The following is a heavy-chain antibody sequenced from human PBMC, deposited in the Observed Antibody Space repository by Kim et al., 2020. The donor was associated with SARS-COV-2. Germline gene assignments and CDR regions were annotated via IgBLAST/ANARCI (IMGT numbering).Heavy chain of an antibody. J-gene: IGHJ4*01. V-gene: IGHV4-39*07. CDR3: ARTSSDSSGYYFLDY. CDR2: FDYSGGT. Sequence: SETLSLTCTVSGGSISSTSYFWGWIRQPPGKGLEWIGSFDYSGGTYYSSSLKSRVSISVDTSKNQLSLRLGSVTAADTAVYYCARTSSDSSGYYFLDYWG. CDR1: GGSISSTSYF. D-gene: IGHD3-22*01.